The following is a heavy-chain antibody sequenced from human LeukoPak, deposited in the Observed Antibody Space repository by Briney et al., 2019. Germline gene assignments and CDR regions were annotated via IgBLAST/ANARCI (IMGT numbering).Heavy chain of an antibody. CDR2: ITNDGSST. V-gene: IGHV3-74*01. J-gene: IGHJ4*02. Sequence: PGGSLRLSCAASGFTFSSYWMHWVRQAPGKGLVWVSRITNDGSSTTYADPVKGRFTVSRDNAKNTLYLQMNSLRAEDTAVYYCAREPGDRYTLDYWGQGTLVTVSS. CDR3: AREPGDRYTLDY. D-gene: IGHD3-16*02. CDR1: GFTFSSYW.